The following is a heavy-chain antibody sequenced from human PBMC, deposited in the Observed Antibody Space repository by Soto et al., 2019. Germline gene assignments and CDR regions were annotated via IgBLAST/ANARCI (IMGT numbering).Heavy chain of an antibody. D-gene: IGHD4-17*01. CDR3: ARGRTYGDV. CDR1: GFTLSSYA. Sequence: GGSLRLSCSASGFTLSSYAMHWVRQAPGKGLEWVAVISYDGSNKYYADSVKGRFTISRDNSKNTLYLQMNSLRAEDTAVYYCARGRTYGDVWGQGTTVTVS. J-gene: IGHJ6*02. V-gene: IGHV3-30-3*01. CDR2: ISYDGSNK.